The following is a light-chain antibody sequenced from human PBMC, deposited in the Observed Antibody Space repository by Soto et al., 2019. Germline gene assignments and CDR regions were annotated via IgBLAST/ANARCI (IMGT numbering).Light chain of an antibody. V-gene: IGKV1-39*01. CDR3: QQSYGPPIT. CDR1: QTISNY. CDR2: LAS. J-gene: IGKJ5*01. Sequence: DIQMTQSPSSLSAFVGDRVTITCRASQTISNYLNWYQQRPGKAPKLLIYLASSLQSGGPSRFGGSGSGTDFTLTISSLQPEDSATYYCQQSYGPPITFGQGTRLESK.